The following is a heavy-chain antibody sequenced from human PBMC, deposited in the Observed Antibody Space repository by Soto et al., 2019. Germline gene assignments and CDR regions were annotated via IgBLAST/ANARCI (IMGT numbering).Heavy chain of an antibody. V-gene: IGHV1-69*13. D-gene: IGHD2-8*01. CDR2: IIPIFGTA. J-gene: IGHJ6*02. Sequence: ASVKVSCKASGGTFSSYAISWVRQAPGQGLEWMGGIIPIFGTANYAQKFQGRVTITADESTSTAYMELSSLRSEDTAVYYCATSSIGYCTNGVCYTVNYYYYGMDVWGQGTTVTVSS. CDR1: GGTFSSYA. CDR3: ATSSIGYCTNGVCYTVNYYYYGMDV.